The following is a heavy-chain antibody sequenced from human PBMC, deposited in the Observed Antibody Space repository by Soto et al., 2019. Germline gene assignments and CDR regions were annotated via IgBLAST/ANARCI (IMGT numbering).Heavy chain of an antibody. Sequence: QVQLVQSGAEVKKPGSSVKVSCKASGGTFSSYAISWVRQAPGQGLEWMGGIIPIFATADYAQKFQGRVTITADESTSTADLELSSLISEDTAVYYCARSITGTVSYYYGMDVWGQGTTVTVSS. J-gene: IGHJ6*02. V-gene: IGHV1-69*12. D-gene: IGHD1-20*01. CDR1: GGTFSSYA. CDR2: IIPIFATA. CDR3: ARSITGTVSYYYGMDV.